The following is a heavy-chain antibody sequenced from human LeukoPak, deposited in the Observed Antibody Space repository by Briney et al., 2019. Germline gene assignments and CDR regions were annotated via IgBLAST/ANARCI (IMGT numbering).Heavy chain of an antibody. CDR3: ASRDSSGYLDY. Sequence: SETLSLTCTVSGGSISSYYWSWIRQPPGKGLEWIGSIYYSGSTYYNPSLKSRVTISVDTSKNQSSLKLSSVTAADTAVYYCASRDSSGYLDYWGQGTLVTVSS. V-gene: IGHV4-59*12. CDR2: IYYSGST. CDR1: GGSISSYY. D-gene: IGHD3-22*01. J-gene: IGHJ4*02.